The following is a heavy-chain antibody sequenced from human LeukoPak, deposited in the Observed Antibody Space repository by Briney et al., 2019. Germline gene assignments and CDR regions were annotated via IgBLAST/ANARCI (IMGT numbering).Heavy chain of an antibody. CDR2: IAYDTRTK. CDR1: GFTFGQYV. V-gene: IGHV3-30*09. Sequence: PGTSLRLSCVASGFTFGQYVIHWVRQAPGKGLEWVAVIAYDTRTKYYADSVKGRFAISRDASKSTLFLDMKSLRDDDTAVYYCAKEGTHYYYYMDVWGKGTTVTVSS. CDR3: AKEGTHYYYYMDV. J-gene: IGHJ6*03.